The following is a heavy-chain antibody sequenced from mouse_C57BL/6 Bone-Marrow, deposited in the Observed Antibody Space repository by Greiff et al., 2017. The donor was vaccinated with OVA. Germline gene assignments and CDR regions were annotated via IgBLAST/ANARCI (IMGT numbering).Heavy chain of an antibody. CDR2: INPNNGGT. Sequence: VQLQQSGPELVKPGASVKMSCKASGYTFTDYNMPWVKQSHGKSLEWIGYINPNNGGTSYNQKFKGKATLTVNKSSSTAYMELRSLTSEDSAVYYCAPGEIYDGHFYAMDYWGQGTSVTVSS. D-gene: IGHD2-3*01. CDR3: APGEIYDGHFYAMDY. V-gene: IGHV1-22*01. CDR1: GYTFTDYN. J-gene: IGHJ4*01.